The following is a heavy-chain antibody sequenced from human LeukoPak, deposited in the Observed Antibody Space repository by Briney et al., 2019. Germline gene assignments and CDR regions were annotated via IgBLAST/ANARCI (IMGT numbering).Heavy chain of an antibody. Sequence: SETLSLTCAVYGVSFSGYYWSWIRQPPGKGLEWIGEINHSGSTNYNPSLKSRVTISVDTSKNQFSLKLSSVTAADTAVYYCARMGRYCSGGSCYSWYFDLWGRGTLVTVFS. CDR2: INHSGST. V-gene: IGHV4-34*01. J-gene: IGHJ2*01. CDR1: GVSFSGYY. CDR3: ARMGRYCSGGSCYSWYFDL. D-gene: IGHD2-15*01.